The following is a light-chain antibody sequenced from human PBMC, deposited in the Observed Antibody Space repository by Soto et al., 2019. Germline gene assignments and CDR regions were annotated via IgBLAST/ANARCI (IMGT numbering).Light chain of an antibody. Sequence: IQLMQSPSSLSASVGDRVTVTCRACQSISRYLNWDQQRPGKAPKLLIYSSSTLQTGVASRFSGSGSGTDFTLTISSLQPEDFATYYCQQSYNAQFTFGPGTKVDIK. CDR1: QSISRY. J-gene: IGKJ3*01. CDR3: QQSYNAQFT. V-gene: IGKV1-39*01. CDR2: SSS.